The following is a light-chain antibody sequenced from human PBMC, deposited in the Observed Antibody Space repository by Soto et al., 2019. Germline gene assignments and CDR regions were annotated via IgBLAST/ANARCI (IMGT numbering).Light chain of an antibody. CDR2: KAS. CDR1: QSISSW. CDR3: QQYSTYPFT. V-gene: IGKV1-5*03. J-gene: IGKJ3*01. Sequence: DIQMTQSPSTLSPSVGDRVTITCRASQSISSWLAWYQQKPGKAPKLLIYKASSLESGVPSRFSGCESGTEFTLTISSLQPDDFATYYCQQYSTYPFTFGPGTKVDIK.